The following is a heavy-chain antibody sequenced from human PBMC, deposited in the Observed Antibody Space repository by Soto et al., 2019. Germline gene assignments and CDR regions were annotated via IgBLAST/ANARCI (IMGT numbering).Heavy chain of an antibody. J-gene: IGHJ5*02. CDR1: GFTFSSYA. CDR2: ISGSGGST. D-gene: IGHD2-15*01. CDR3: AKDGDCNPIGYCSGGPGYNWFYP. V-gene: IGHV3-23*01. Sequence: GGSLRLSCAASGFTFSSYAMSWVRQAPGKGLEWVSAISGSGGSTYYADSVKGRFTISRDNSKNTLYLQMNSLRAEDTAVYYCAKDGDCNPIGYCSGGPGYNWFYPWGQGTLVTVSS.